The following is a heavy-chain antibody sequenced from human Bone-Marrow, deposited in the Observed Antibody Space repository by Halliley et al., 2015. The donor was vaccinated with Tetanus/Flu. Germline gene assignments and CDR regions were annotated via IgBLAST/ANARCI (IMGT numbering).Heavy chain of an antibody. V-gene: IGHV3-23*01. CDR3: AKDNGAFCTADRYRGFFDH. Sequence: ILGIAIDPFYADPVQGRFTNSRDNSRNTLYLQMNSLRVEDTAVYYCAKDNGAFCTADRYRGFFDHWGQGTLVSLSS. D-gene: IGHD2-8*02. CDR2: ILGIAIDP. J-gene: IGHJ4*02.